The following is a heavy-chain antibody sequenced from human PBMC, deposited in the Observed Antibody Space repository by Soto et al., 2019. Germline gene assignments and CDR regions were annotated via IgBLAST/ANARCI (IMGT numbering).Heavy chain of an antibody. V-gene: IGHV4-59*01. Sequence: SETLSLTCSGSGGSISSYYWSWIRQPPGKGLEWIGYIYYSGSTNYNPSLKSRVTISVDTSKNQFSLKLSSVTAADTAVSYCARSMTTVTTFFYWGQGTLVTVSS. D-gene: IGHD4-17*01. CDR3: ARSMTTVTTFFY. CDR1: GGSISSYY. CDR2: IYYSGST. J-gene: IGHJ4*02.